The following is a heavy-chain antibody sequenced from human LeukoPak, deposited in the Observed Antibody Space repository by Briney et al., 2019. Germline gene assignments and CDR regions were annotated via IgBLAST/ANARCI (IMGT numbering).Heavy chain of an antibody. Sequence: GSLRLSCAASGFPFSSYSMNWVRPAPGKGLGWVSSISSISSYIYYADSVKGRFTISRDNAKNSLYLQMNSLRAEDTAVYYCARGGTQLTTAFDYWGQGTLVTVSS. CDR3: ARGGTQLTTAFDY. CDR2: ISSISSYI. D-gene: IGHD4-17*01. CDR1: GFPFSSYS. V-gene: IGHV3-21*01. J-gene: IGHJ4*02.